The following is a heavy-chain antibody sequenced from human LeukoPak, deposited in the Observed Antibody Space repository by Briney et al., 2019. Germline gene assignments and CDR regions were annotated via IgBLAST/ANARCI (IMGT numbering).Heavy chain of an antibody. Sequence: GASVKVSCKASSYTFTSYGISWVRQAPGEGLEWMGWTSAYNGNTNYAQKLQGRVTMTTDTSTSTAYMELRSLRSDDTAVYYCARVMAVAGTGEDYWGQGTLVTVSS. CDR3: ARVMAVAGTGEDY. CDR1: SYTFTSYG. CDR2: TSAYNGNT. V-gene: IGHV1-18*01. D-gene: IGHD6-19*01. J-gene: IGHJ4*02.